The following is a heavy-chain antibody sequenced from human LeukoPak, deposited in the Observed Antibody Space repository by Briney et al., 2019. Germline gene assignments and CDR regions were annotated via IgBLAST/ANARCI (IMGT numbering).Heavy chain of an antibody. CDR1: GGTFSSYA. J-gene: IGHJ6*03. CDR3: ARTTVTTGFDYYYMDV. CDR2: IIPIFGTA. D-gene: IGHD4-17*01. Sequence: GASVKVSCKASGGTFSSYAISWVRQAPGQGLEWMGGIIPIFGTANYAQKFQGRVTITTDESTSTAYMELSSLRSEDTAVYYCARTTVTTGFDYYYMDVWGKGTTVTVSS. V-gene: IGHV1-69*05.